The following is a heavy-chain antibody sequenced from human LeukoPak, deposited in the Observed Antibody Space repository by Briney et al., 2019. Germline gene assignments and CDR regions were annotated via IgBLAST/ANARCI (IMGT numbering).Heavy chain of an antibody. CDR3: ARDKKSGESSEIDY. J-gene: IGHJ4*02. CDR1: GFTFSNYW. V-gene: IGHV3-74*01. Sequence: PGGSLRLSCAASGFTFSNYWVHWVRQAPGKGLVWVSRIKRDGSTTNYADSVKGRFTVSRDNAKNTLNLQMNSLRAEDTAVYYCARDKKSGESSEIDYWGQGTLVTVSS. CDR2: IKRDGSTT. D-gene: IGHD3-10*01.